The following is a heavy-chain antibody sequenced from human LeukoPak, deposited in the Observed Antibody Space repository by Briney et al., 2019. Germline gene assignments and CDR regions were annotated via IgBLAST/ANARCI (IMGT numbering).Heavy chain of an antibody. CDR2: IKQDGSEK. V-gene: IGHV3-7*01. CDR1: GFTFSSYW. Sequence: GGSLRLSCVASGFTFSSYWMSWVRQAPGEGLEWVANIKQDGSEKYYVDSVKGRFTISRDNAKNSLYLQMNSLRAEDTAVYYCARDHEYSYMDVWGKGTTVTVSS. J-gene: IGHJ6*03. CDR3: ARDHEYSYMDV.